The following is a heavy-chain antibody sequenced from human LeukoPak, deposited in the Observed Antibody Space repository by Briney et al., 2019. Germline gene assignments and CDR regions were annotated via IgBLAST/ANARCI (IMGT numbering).Heavy chain of an antibody. CDR1: GFTFSSYA. J-gene: IGHJ6*02. Sequence: PGGSLRLSCAASGFTFSSYAMHWVRQAPGKGLEWVAVISYDGSNKYSADSVKGRFTISRDNSQNTLYLQMNSLGAEDTALYYCAKTSETSCSSPGCVARYGMDVWGQGTTVTVSS. CDR2: ISYDGSNK. V-gene: IGHV3-30-3*02. D-gene: IGHD2-2*01. CDR3: AKTSETSCSSPGCVARYGMDV.